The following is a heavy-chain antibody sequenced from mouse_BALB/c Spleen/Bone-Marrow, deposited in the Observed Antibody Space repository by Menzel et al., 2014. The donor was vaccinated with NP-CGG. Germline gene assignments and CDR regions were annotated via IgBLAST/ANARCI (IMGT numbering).Heavy chain of an antibody. CDR1: GFNIKDYY. CDR2: IDPENGDT. CDR3: NARDYRYEGYAMDN. J-gene: IGHJ4*01. V-gene: IGHV14-4*02. D-gene: IGHD2-14*01. Sequence: EKNVRSGASVKLSCTASGFNIKDYYMYWVKQRPEQGLEWIGWIDPENGDTEYAPKFQGKATMTADTSSNTAYLQLSSLTSEDTAVYYWNARDYRYEGYAMDNWGQGTSVTVSS.